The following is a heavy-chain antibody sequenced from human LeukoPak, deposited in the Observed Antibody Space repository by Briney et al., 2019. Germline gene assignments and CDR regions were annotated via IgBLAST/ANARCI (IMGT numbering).Heavy chain of an antibody. D-gene: IGHD2-2*02. CDR1: GFTFSSYS. V-gene: IGHV3-48*01. CDR3: ATPLGYCSNTSCYRAFGI. CDR2: ISSSSSTI. J-gene: IGHJ3*02. Sequence: PGGSLRLSCAASGFTFSSYSMNWVRQAPGKGLEWVSYISSSSSTIYYADSVKGRFTVSRDNAKNSLYLQMNSLRAEDTAVYYCATPLGYCSNTSCYRAFGIWGQGTMVTVSS.